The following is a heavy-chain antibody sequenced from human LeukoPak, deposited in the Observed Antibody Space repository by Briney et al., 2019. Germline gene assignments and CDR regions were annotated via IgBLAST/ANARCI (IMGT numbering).Heavy chain of an antibody. D-gene: IGHD6-19*01. CDR3: VSGWHYFDY. V-gene: IGHV3-7*03. Sequence: GGSLRLSCAASGFTFSSYWMNWVRQAPGKGLEWVANIKQDGSEKYYVDSVKGRFTISRDNTKNSLYLQMNSLRAEDTAVYYCVSGWHYFDYWGQGTLVTVSS. J-gene: IGHJ4*02. CDR2: IKQDGSEK. CDR1: GFTFSSYW.